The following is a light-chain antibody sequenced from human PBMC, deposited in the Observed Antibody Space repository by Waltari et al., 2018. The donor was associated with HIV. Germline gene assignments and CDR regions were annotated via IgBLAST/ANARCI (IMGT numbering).Light chain of an antibody. CDR3: TSYAGNSNFVV. CDR1: NSDVGAYDF. J-gene: IGLJ2*01. CDR2: EVN. Sequence: QSALTQPPSASGSPGQSVSISCTGTNSDVGAYDFVSWYQQHPGKAPKLIIYEVNKRPSGCPDRFSGSKSGNTASLIVSGLQAEDEGDYFCTSYAGNSNFVVFGGGTKLTVL. V-gene: IGLV2-8*01.